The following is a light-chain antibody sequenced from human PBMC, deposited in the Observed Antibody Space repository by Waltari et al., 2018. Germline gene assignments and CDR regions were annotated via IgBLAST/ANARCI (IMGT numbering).Light chain of an antibody. CDR2: SVF. J-gene: IGKJ1*01. CDR1: QSVCNY. V-gene: IGKV3-15*01. Sequence: EIVMTQSPATLSLSPGETATLSCSASQSVCNYIAWYHHKPGQAPKPLLHSVFFRATGVPDRFSGSGSGTDFTLNINRLEAEDVGVYYCEQYKDLLPTFGQGTKVEIK. CDR3: EQYKDLLPT.